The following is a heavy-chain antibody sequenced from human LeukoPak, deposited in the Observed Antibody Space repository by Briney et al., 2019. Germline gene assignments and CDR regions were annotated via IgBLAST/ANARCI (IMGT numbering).Heavy chain of an antibody. CDR1: GFTVSSNY. J-gene: IGHJ3*02. CDR2: IYIGGYT. Sequence: PGGSLRLSCAASGFTVSSNYMSWVRQAPGKGLEWVSVIYIGGYTDYADSAKGRFTISRDNSKNTLYLQMNSLRAEDTAVYYCARDRGCGDCYPPANDAFDIWGQGTMVTVSS. CDR3: ARDRGCGDCYPPANDAFDI. D-gene: IGHD2-21*02. V-gene: IGHV3-66*01.